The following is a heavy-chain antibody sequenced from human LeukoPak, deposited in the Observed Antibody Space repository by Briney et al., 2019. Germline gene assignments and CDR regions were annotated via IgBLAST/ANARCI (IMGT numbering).Heavy chain of an antibody. CDR1: GFPFGGYG. Sequence: GRSLRLSCAASGFPFGGYGMSWVRQAPGKGLEWVSTVSGGAEITHYADSVKGRHTISRDNSKNTLYLQMNSLRVEDTAVYYCARGVPPNGVVEGAMFDCWGQGTPVTVSS. CDR3: ARGVPPNGVVEGAMFDC. J-gene: IGHJ4*02. D-gene: IGHD2-2*01. CDR2: VSGGAEIT. V-gene: IGHV3-23*01.